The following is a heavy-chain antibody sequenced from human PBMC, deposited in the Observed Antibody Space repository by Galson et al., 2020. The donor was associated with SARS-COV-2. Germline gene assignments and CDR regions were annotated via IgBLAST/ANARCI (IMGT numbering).Heavy chain of an antibody. D-gene: IGHD3-10*01. Sequence: SETLSLTCTVSGGSISSYYWSWIRQPPGKGLEWIGYIYYSGSTNYNPSLKSRVTISVDTSKNQFSLKLSSVTAADTAVYYCAGSRITMVRGVITSGSRRGNWFDPWGQGTLVTVSS. CDR3: AGSRITMVRGVITSGSRRGNWFDP. J-gene: IGHJ5*02. CDR2: IYYSGST. V-gene: IGHV4-59*08. CDR1: GGSISSYY.